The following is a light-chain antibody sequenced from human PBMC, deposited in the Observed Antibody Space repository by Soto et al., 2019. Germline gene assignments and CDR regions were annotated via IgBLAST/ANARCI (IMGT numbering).Light chain of an antibody. V-gene: IGLV2-8*01. CDR1: SSDVGSYNL. CDR2: EVS. CDR3: SSDAGSDNWV. J-gene: IGLJ3*02. Sequence: QSALTQPPSASGSPVQSVTISCTGTSSDVGSYNLVSWYQQHPGKAPKLMIYEVSKRPSGVPDRFSGSKSGNTASLTVSGLQAEDEDDYYCSSDAGSDNWVFGGGTKVTVL.